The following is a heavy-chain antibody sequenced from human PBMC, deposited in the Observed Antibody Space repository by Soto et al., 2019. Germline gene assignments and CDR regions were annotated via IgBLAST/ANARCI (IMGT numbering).Heavy chain of an antibody. J-gene: IGHJ4*02. CDR2: ISSGSSYI. V-gene: IGHV3-21*01. CDR1: GFTFSSYS. CDR3: ARADGDYDILTGYHSIYYFDY. Sequence: PGGSLRLSCAASGFTFSSYSMNWVRQAPGKGLEWVSSISSGSSYIYYADSVKGRFTISRDNAKNSLYLQMNSLRAEDTAVYCCARADGDYDILTGYHSIYYFDYWGQGTLVTVSS. D-gene: IGHD3-9*01.